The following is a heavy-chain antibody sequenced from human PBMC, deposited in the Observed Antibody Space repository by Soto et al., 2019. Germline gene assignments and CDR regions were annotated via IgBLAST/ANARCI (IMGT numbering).Heavy chain of an antibody. CDR2: VSGSGGNT. J-gene: IGHJ5*02. V-gene: IGHV3-23*01. CDR3: AREPSIVSS. CDR1: GFTFSSYA. Sequence: GGSLRISCAASGFTFSSYAMSWVRQAPGKGLEWVSAVSGSGGNTYYADSVKGRFTISRDNSKNTLYLQMNSLRAEDTAVYYCAREPSIVSSWGQGTLVTVSS. D-gene: IGHD1-26*01.